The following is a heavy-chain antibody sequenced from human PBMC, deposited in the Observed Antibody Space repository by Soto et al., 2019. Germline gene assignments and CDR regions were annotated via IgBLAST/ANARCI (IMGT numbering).Heavy chain of an antibody. V-gene: IGHV4-30-4*01. CDR2: IYYSGST. CDR3: ARWDYDSSGSFDY. CDR1: GGSISSGDYY. Sequence: SETLSLTCTVSGGSISSGDYYWSWIRQPPGKGLEWIGYIYYSGSTYYNPSLKSRVTISVDRSKNQFSLKLSSVTAADTAVYYCARWDYDSSGSFDYWGQGTLVTVSS. D-gene: IGHD3-22*01. J-gene: IGHJ4*02.